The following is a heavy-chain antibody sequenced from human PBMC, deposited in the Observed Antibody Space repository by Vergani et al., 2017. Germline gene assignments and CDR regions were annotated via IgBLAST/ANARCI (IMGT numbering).Heavy chain of an antibody. J-gene: IGHJ4*02. CDR3: ASHDIRRDY. CDR2: IYYSGST. V-gene: IGHV4-39*01. Sequence: QLQLQESGPGLVKPSETLSLTCTVSGGSISSSSYYWGWIRQPPGKGLEWIGSIYYSGSTYYNPSLKSRVTISVDTSKNQFSRKLSAVTAADTAVYYCASHDIRRDYWGQGTLVTVSS. D-gene: IGHD3-9*01. CDR1: GGSISSSSYY.